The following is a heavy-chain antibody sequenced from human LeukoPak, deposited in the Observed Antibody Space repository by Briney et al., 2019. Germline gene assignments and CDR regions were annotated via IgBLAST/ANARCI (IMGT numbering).Heavy chain of an antibody. CDR2: IYYSGST. J-gene: IGHJ5*02. D-gene: IGHD6-19*01. CDR3: ARGPQYSSGWYAH. CDR1: GDSISTYC. V-gene: IGHV4-59*01. Sequence: PSETLSLTCTVSGDSISTYCWSWIRQPPGKGLEWIGYIYYSGSTNYNPSVKSRVTISVDTSKNQFSLKLSSVTAADTVVYYCARGPQYSSGWYAHWGQGTLVTVSS.